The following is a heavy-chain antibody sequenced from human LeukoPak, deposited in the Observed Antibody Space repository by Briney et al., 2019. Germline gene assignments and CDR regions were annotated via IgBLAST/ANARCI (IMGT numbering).Heavy chain of an antibody. V-gene: IGHV3-66*01. CDR2: IYSGGST. CDR1: GFTVSSNY. CDR3: ARDMDYYHSSGSYTDAFDI. J-gene: IGHJ3*02. Sequence: PGGSLRLSSAASGFTVSSNYMSWVRQAPGKGLEWVSVIYSGGSTYYADSVKGRFTISRDNSKNTLYLQMNSLRAEDTAVYYCARDMDYYHSSGSYTDAFDIWGQGTMVTVSS. D-gene: IGHD3-22*01.